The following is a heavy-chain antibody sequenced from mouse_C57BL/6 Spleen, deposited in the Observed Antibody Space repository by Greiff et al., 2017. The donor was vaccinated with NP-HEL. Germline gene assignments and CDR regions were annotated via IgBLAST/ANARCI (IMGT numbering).Heavy chain of an antibody. V-gene: IGHV5-17*01. Sequence: EVQVVESGGGLVKPGGSLKLSCAASGFTFSDYGMHWVRQAPEKGLEWVAYISSGSSTIYYADTVKGRFTISRDNAKNTLFLQMTSLRSEDTAMYYCARPEDYDGAWFAYWGQGTLVTVSA. CDR1: GFTFSDYG. CDR2: ISSGSSTI. D-gene: IGHD2-4*01. CDR3: ARPEDYDGAWFAY. J-gene: IGHJ3*01.